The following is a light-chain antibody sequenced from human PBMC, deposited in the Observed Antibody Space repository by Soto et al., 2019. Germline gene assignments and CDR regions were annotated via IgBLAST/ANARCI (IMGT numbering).Light chain of an antibody. CDR2: AAS. Sequence: DIQMTQSPSSVSASVGDRVTITCRASQAISSWLAGYQQKPGKAPKLLIYAASSLQGGVPSRFSSSGSATDFTLTLCRLQPEDFSIYAFQRASSLPTWTLGQGNEVEIK. CDR1: QAISSW. CDR3: QRASSLPTWT. V-gene: IGKV1-12*01. J-gene: IGKJ1*01.